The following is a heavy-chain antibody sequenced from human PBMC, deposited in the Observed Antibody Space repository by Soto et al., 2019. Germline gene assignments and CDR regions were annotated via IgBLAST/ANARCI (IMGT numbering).Heavy chain of an antibody. Sequence: PGGSLRLSCAGSGFAFNNAWINWVRQAPGKGLEWVGRIKSKALGGTTDFAAPVRGRFATTRDDSRNMAYMQMNSLNTEDTAVYYCTTAPYSTMIEVRFDYWGNGTLVTVSS. J-gene: IGHJ4*01. CDR1: GFAFNNAW. CDR2: IKSKALGGTT. D-gene: IGHD3-22*01. CDR3: TTAPYSTMIEVRFDY. V-gene: IGHV3-15*07.